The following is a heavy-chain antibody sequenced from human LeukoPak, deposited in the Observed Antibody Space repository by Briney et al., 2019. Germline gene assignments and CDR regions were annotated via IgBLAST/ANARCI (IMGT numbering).Heavy chain of an antibody. V-gene: IGHV4-4*07. CDR1: GGSISRYY. CDR2: ISTSEGT. J-gene: IGHJ6*02. D-gene: IGHD2-8*02. Sequence: SETLSLTCSVSGGSISRYYWSWIRQAAGKGLGWVGRISTSEGTRYNPSLKSRVTMSAGTSKNELSLKLSFVTAADTAVYYCARDLQFLCTDIYCSYGVDVWGRGTTVTVSS. CDR3: ARDLQFLCTDIYCSYGVDV.